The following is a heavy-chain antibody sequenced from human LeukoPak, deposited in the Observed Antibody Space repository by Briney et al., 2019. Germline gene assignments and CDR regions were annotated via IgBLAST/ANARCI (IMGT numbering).Heavy chain of an antibody. J-gene: IGHJ3*02. D-gene: IGHD3-16*01. V-gene: IGHV4-59*12. CDR3: ARDGGSYGAFDI. Sequence: SETLSLTCTVSGGSISSYYWSWIRQPPGKGLEWIGYIYYSGSTNYNPSLKSRVTISVDTSKNQFSLKLSSVTAADTAVYYCARDGGSYGAFDIWGQGTMVTVSS. CDR2: IYYSGST. CDR1: GGSISSYY.